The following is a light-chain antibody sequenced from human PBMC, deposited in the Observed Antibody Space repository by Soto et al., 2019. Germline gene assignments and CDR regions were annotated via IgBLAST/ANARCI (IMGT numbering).Light chain of an antibody. CDR1: QRISTW. CDR2: DAS. J-gene: IGKJ1*01. Sequence: DIQMTQSPSTLSASVGDRVTITCRASQRISTWVAWYQQKPGKAPKLLIYDASGLEGGVPSRFSGSGFGTDFALTISSLHPDDFATYYCHQYNKYFPTFGRGTKVEIK. V-gene: IGKV1-5*01. CDR3: HQYNKYFPT.